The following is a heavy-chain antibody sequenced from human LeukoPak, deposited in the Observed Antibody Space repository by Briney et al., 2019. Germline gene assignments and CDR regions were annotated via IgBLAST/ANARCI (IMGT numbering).Heavy chain of an antibody. V-gene: IGHV3-74*01. J-gene: IGHJ4*02. CDR1: GFTFSKYW. CDR2: INTDGTVT. CDR3: ATKQWLAPPPDS. Sequence: GGSLRLFCAASGFTFSKYWMLWVRQASGKGLESVSRINTDGTVTTYADSVKGRFTVSRDNADNTMFLQMNSVRDEDTAVYYCATKQWLAPPPDSWGQGTPVTVSS. D-gene: IGHD6-19*01.